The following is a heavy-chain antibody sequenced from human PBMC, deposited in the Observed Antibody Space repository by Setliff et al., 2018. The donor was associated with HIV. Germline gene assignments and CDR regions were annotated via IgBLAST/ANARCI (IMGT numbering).Heavy chain of an antibody. J-gene: IGHJ1*01. CDR1: GVSITSHY. Sequence: PSETLSLTCAVSGVSITSHYWSWIRQPPGKGLEWIGFIYYSVNNNYNPSLKSRVVMFLDRTKNEFSLNLISATTADTATYYCARDRGTGWYGYFQHWGQGSQVTVSS. CDR2: IYYSVNN. CDR3: ARDRGTGWYGYFQH. D-gene: IGHD6-19*01. V-gene: IGHV4-59*11.